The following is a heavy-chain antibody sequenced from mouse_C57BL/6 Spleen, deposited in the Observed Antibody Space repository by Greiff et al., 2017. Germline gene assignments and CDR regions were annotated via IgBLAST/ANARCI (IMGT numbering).Heavy chain of an antibody. CDR3: ARVTTVVATRGYYAMDY. CDR1: GYTFTSYW. V-gene: IGHV1-55*01. Sequence: QVQLQQPGAELVKPGASVKMSCKASGYTFTSYWITWVKQRPGQGLAWIGDIYPGSGSTNYNEKFKSKATLTVDTSSSTAYMQLSSLTSEDSAVYYCARVTTVVATRGYYAMDYWGQGTSVTVSS. CDR2: IYPGSGST. D-gene: IGHD1-1*01. J-gene: IGHJ4*01.